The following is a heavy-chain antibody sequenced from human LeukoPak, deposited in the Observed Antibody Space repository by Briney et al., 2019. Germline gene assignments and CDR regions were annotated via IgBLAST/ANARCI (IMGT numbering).Heavy chain of an antibody. V-gene: IGHV3-11*01. Sequence: GGSLRLSCAASGFTFSDYYMSWIRQAPGKGLEWVSYISGSGSTIYYADSVKGRFTISRDNAKNSLYLQMNSLRAEDTAVYYCARDTSSSWYEAYYFDYWGQGTLVTVSS. D-gene: IGHD6-13*01. CDR3: ARDTSSSWYEAYYFDY. CDR2: ISGSGSTI. J-gene: IGHJ4*02. CDR1: GFTFSDYY.